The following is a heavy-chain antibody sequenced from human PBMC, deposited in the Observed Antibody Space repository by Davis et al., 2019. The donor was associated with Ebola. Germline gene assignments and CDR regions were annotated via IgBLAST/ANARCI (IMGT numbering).Heavy chain of an antibody. J-gene: IGHJ4*02. V-gene: IGHV4-59*08. D-gene: IGHD3-22*01. Sequence: SETLSLTCTVSGGSISSYYWSWIRQPPGKGLEWIGYIYYSGSTNYNPSLKSRVTISVDTSKNQFSLKLSSVTAADTAVYYCAVAPATYYYDSSGHYYSRQGSFDYWGQGTLVTVSS. CDR3: AVAPATYYYDSSGHYYSRQGSFDY. CDR1: GGSISSYY. CDR2: IYYSGST.